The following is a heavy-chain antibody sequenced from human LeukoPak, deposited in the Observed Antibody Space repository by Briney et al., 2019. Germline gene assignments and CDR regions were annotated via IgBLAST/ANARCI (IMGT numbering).Heavy chain of an antibody. J-gene: IGHJ6*02. CDR2: ISASGGST. V-gene: IGHV3-23*01. Sequence: GGSLRLSCAASGFTFSSSAMSWVRQVPGKGREWVSGISASGGSTNYADSVRGRFTISRDNSKNTLYLQMNSLRAEDTAVYYCARDLSSGYYYYGMDVWGRGTTVTVSS. CDR1: GFTFSSSA. CDR3: ARDLSSGYYYYGMDV. D-gene: IGHD6-6*01.